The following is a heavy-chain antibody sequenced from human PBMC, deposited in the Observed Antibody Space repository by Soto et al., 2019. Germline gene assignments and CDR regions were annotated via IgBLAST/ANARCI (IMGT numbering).Heavy chain of an antibody. D-gene: IGHD5-18*01. J-gene: IGHJ6*02. V-gene: IGHV1-69*13. Sequence: SVKVSCKASGGTFSSYAISLVRQAPGQGLEWMGGIIPIFGTANYAQKFQGRVTITADESTSTAYMELSSLRAEDTAVYYCAKDGGYSYGYSPRYYYGMDVWGQGTTVTVSS. CDR2: IIPIFGTA. CDR1: GGTFSSYA. CDR3: AKDGGYSYGYSPRYYYGMDV.